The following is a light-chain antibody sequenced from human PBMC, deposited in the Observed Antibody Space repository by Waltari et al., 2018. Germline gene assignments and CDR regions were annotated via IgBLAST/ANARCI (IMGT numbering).Light chain of an antibody. Sequence: DIVLTQSPGTLSLSPGERATTSCRASQSVSGSYLAWYQQTPGQAPRLLIYGASSRATGIPDRFSGSGSGTDFTLTISRLEPEDFAVYYCQQYGSSPRTFGQGTNVEIK. J-gene: IGKJ1*01. V-gene: IGKV3-20*01. CDR3: QQYGSSPRT. CDR2: GAS. CDR1: QSVSGSY.